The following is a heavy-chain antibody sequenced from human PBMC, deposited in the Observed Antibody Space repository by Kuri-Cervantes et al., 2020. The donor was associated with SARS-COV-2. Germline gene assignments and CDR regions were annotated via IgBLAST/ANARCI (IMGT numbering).Heavy chain of an antibody. CDR1: GGSISSHY. CDR3: ARMERLRLGGNDAFDI. Sequence: SETLSLTCTVSGGSISSHYWSWIRQPPGKGLEWIGYIYYSGSTNYNPSLKSRVTISVDTSKNQFSLKLSSVTAADTAVYYCARMERLRLGGNDAFDIWGQGTMVTVSS. V-gene: IGHV4-59*11. J-gene: IGHJ3*02. CDR2: IYYSGST. D-gene: IGHD3-16*01.